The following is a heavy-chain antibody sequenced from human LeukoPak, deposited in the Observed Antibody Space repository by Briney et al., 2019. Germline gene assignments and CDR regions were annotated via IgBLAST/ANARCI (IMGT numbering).Heavy chain of an antibody. V-gene: IGHV3-23*01. CDR2: IFQGGGEI. D-gene: IGHD2-21*01. CDR1: GFTFSDFA. J-gene: IGHJ4*02. Sequence: GGSLRLSCAASGFTFSDFAMIWVRQPPGKGLEWVSSIFQGGGEIHYADSVRGRLTISRDNSRSTLFLQMNSLRAEDTAIYYCATYGQVMLPFESWGQGTLVTVSS. CDR3: ATYGQVMLPFES.